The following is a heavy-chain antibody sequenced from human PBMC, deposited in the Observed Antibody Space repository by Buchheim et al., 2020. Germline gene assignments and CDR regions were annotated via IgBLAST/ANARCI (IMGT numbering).Heavy chain of an antibody. Sequence: QVHLVQSGPEVKKSGSSVKVSCKASGGALSGYGFSWVRQAPGQGLEWMGGIIPMSGTSTYAERFQGRVTIIADKSTNTVYMELGSLRSEDTAVYFCARIYCGSSSCAGYFDSWGQGT. V-gene: IGHV1-69*06. J-gene: IGHJ4*02. CDR1: GGALSGYG. CDR3: ARIYCGSSSCAGYFDS. D-gene: IGHD6-13*01. CDR2: IIPMSGTS.